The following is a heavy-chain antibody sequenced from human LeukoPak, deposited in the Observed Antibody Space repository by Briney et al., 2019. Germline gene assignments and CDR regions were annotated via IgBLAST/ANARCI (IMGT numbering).Heavy chain of an antibody. Sequence: GGSLRLSCAASGFTFSNYWMHWVRQAPGKGLVWVSRINSGGSYTSYADSVKGRFTISRDNAKNTLYLQMISLRAEDTAVYYCARDGSGTSFSYYYMDVWGKGATVTVSS. V-gene: IGHV3-74*01. J-gene: IGHJ6*03. CDR3: ARDGSGTSFSYYYMDV. D-gene: IGHD1-26*01. CDR1: GFTFSNYW. CDR2: INSGGSYT.